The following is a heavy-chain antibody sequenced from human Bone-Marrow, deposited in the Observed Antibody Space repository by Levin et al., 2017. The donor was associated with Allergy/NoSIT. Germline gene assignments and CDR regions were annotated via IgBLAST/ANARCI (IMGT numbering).Heavy chain of an antibody. D-gene: IGHD6-13*01. V-gene: IGHV2-26*01. CDR3: GRIGGFSSSWYDF. Sequence: NVSGPTLVKPTETLTLTCTVSGFSLSNARMGVSWIRPPPGKALEWLAHIFSTDEKSYNTSLRTRLTISKDNSKSQVVLPMTNLHPMDTATYFCGRIGGFSSSWYDFWGQGTLVTVSS. J-gene: IGHJ5*01. CDR2: IFSTDEK. CDR1: GFSLSNARMG.